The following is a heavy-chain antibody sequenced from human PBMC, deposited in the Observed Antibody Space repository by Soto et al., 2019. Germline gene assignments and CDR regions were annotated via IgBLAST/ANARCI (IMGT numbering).Heavy chain of an antibody. CDR1: GYTCTSYA. CDR3: GRSVVGATGEILYNAMDV. V-gene: IGHV1-3*01. CDR2: INAANGDT. D-gene: IGHD1-26*01. J-gene: IGHJ6*02. Sequence: QVQLVQSGAEVKKPGASVQVSCKASGYTCTSYALHWVRQSRGERPEGIGWINAANGDTKYSKKFQGRVTITRDTSASTGYMELSSLRSEDTAVYYCGRSVVGATGEILYNAMDVWGQGTTVTVSS.